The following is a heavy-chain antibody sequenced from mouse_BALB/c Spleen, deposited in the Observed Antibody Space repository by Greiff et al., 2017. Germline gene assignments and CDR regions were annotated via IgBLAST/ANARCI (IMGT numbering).Heavy chain of an antibody. CDR2: INPSTGYT. CDR1: GYTFTSYW. D-gene: IGHD1-1*01. V-gene: IGHV1-7*01. J-gene: IGHJ4*01. CDR3: ARGDYYGSSSYYYAMDY. Sequence: VQLQQSGAELAKPGASVKMSCKASGYTFTSYWMHWVKQRPGQGLEWIGYINPSTGYTEYNQKFKDKATLTADKSSSTAYMQLSSLTSEDSAVYYCARGDYYGSSSYYYAMDYWGQGTSVTVSS.